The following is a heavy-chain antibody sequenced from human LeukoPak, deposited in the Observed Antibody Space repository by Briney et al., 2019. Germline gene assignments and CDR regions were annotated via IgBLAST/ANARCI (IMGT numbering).Heavy chain of an antibody. CDR1: GGSISSYY. J-gene: IGHJ6*02. CDR3: ARARIHGSGSYYKPPPYYYYGMDV. V-gene: IGHV4-59*12. Sequence: SETLSLTCTVSGGSISSYYWNWIRQPPGKGLEWIGCIYYSGSTNYNPSLKSRVTISVDTSKNQFSLKLSSVTAADTAVYYCARARIHGSGSYYKPPPYYYYGMDVWGQGTTVTVSS. CDR2: IYYSGST. D-gene: IGHD3-10*01.